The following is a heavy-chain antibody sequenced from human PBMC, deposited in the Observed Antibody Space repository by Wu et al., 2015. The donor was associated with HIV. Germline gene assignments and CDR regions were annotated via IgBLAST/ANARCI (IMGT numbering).Heavy chain of an antibody. CDR2: INPDSSDT. V-gene: IGHV1-2*02. D-gene: IGHD3-9*01. CDR1: GYTFTGYF. Sequence: QVQLVQSGAELKKPGASVKVFCKASGYTFTGYFIHWVRQAPGQGLEWMAWINPDSSDTNYAQEFRGRVTVTRDTSINTVYMDLHSLRPDDTAVYYCARSIPAELTGDFDLWGQGPWSPSPQ. J-gene: IGHJ4*02. CDR3: ARSIPAELTGDFDL.